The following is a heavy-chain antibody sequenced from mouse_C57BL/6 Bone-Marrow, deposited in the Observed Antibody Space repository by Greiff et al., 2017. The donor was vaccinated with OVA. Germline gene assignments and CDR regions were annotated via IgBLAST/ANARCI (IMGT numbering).Heavy chain of an antibody. D-gene: IGHD2-2*01. CDR1: GYTFTSYG. J-gene: IGHJ2*01. Sequence: QVQLQQSGAELARPGASVKLSCKASGYTFTSYGISWVKQRTGQGLEWIGEIYPRSGNTYYNEKFKGKATLTADKSSSTAYMELRSLTSEDSAVYFCAGMVTTNFDYWGQGTTLTVSS. CDR3: AGMVTTNFDY. CDR2: IYPRSGNT. V-gene: IGHV1-81*01.